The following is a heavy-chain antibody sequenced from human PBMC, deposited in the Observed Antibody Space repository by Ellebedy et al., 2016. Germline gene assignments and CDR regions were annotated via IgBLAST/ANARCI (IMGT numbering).Heavy chain of an antibody. CDR3: TVGGAGGGGVFDY. D-gene: IGHD3-3*01. Sequence: ASVKVSCXASGYTFTGYYMHWVRQAPGQGLEWMGWINPNSGGTNYAQKFQGRVTMTRDTSISTAYMELSRLRSDDTAVYYCTVGGAGGGGVFDYWGQGTLVTVSS. V-gene: IGHV1-2*02. CDR1: GYTFTGYY. J-gene: IGHJ4*02. CDR2: INPNSGGT.